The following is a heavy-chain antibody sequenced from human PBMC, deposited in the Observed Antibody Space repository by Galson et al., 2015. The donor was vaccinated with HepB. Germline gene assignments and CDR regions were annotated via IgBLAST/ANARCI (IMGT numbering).Heavy chain of an antibody. CDR1: GYTFTSYY. CDR2: INPSGGSP. CDR3: ARATGYDLGSGWLLEY. D-gene: IGHD6-19*01. Sequence: SVKVSCKASGYTFTSYYIHWVRQAPGQGLEWMGIINPSGGSPSYAQKFQGRVTMTRDTSTSTAYMELSSLRSEDTAVYYCARATGYDLGSGWLLEYWGQGTLVTVSS. J-gene: IGHJ4*02. V-gene: IGHV1-46*01.